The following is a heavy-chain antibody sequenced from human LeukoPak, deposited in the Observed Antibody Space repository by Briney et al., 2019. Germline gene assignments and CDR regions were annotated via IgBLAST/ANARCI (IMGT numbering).Heavy chain of an antibody. D-gene: IGHD3-10*01. CDR1: GFSFSSYV. V-gene: IGHV3-23*01. J-gene: IGHJ4*02. CDR2: ITGGGGTT. CDR3: ARIGGSGSYLPDY. Sequence: GGSLRLSCAASGFSFSSYVMSWVRQAPGKGLEWVSAITGGGGTTSYADSVKGRFTVSRDNSKNTLYLQMNSLRGDDTAVYYCARIGGSGSYLPDYWGQGTLVTVSS.